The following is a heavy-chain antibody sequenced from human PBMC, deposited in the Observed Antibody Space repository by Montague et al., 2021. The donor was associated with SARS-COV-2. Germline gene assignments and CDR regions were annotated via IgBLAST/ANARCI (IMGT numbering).Heavy chain of an antibody. CDR2: IFYTGST. V-gene: IGHV4-59*01. J-gene: IGHJ4*02. Sequence: SETRSLTCSVSGGSTSNYYWTWIRQSPGKGLQWIGYIFYTGSTKFNPSLKSRVSMSLDTSKNHFSLRLSAVTAADTARYYCARAQNICFIANCVNYFDIWGLGALVTVSS. D-gene: IGHD1-1*01. CDR1: GGSTSNYY. CDR3: ARAQNICFIANCVNYFDI.